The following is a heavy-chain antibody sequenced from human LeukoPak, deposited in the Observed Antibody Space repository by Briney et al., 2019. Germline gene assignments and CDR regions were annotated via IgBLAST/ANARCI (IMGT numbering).Heavy chain of an antibody. CDR2: IYYSGST. J-gene: IGHJ4*02. CDR1: GGSISSSSYY. CDR3: ARDGIAVAGTKLDY. Sequence: SETLSLTCTVSGGSISSSSYYWGWIRQPPGKGLEWIGSIYYSGSTYYNPSLKSRVTISVDTSKNQFSLKLSSVTAADTAVYYCARDGIAVAGTKLDYWGQGTLVTVSS. D-gene: IGHD6-19*01. V-gene: IGHV4-39*07.